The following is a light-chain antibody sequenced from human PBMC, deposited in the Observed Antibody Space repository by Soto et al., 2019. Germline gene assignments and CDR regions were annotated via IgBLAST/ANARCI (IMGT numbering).Light chain of an antibody. CDR2: DVT. CDR3: ASYTTSSTYV. CDR1: SSDVGGFNY. Sequence: SALTQPASGSGSPAQAIAFFYTGTSSDVGGFNYVSWYQQHPGKAPKLLIYDVTSRPSGVSDRFSGSKSANTASLTISGLQAEHEADYYCASYTTSSTYVFGTRTKVTVL. J-gene: IGLJ1*01. V-gene: IGLV2-14*03.